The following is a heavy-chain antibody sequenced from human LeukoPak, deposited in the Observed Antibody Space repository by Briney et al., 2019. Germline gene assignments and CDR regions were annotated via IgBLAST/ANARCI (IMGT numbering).Heavy chain of an antibody. D-gene: IGHD2-2*01. CDR1: GFTFSSYA. CDR3: AKVRGGVPAAQYVDY. V-gene: IGHV3-23*01. CDR2: ISGSGGST. Sequence: GGSLRLSCAASGFTFSSYAMSWVRQAPGKGLEWVSAISGSGGSTYYADSMKGRFTISRDNSKNTLYLQMNSLRAEDTAVYYCAKVRGGVPAAQYVDYWGQGTLSPSPQ. J-gene: IGHJ4*02.